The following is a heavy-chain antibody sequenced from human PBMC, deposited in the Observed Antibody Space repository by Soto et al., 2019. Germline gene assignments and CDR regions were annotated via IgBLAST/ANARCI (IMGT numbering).Heavy chain of an antibody. CDR2: IIPIFGTA. D-gene: IGHD3-9*01. V-gene: IGHV1-69*13. CDR3: ARKIHDILTGYVYNWFDP. CDR1: GGSFSSYA. Sequence: GASVKVSCKASGGSFSSYAISWVRQAPGQGLEWMGGIIPIFGTANYAQKFQGRVTITADESTSTAYMELSSLRSEDTAVYYCARKIHDILTGYVYNWFDPWGQGTLVTVSS. J-gene: IGHJ5*02.